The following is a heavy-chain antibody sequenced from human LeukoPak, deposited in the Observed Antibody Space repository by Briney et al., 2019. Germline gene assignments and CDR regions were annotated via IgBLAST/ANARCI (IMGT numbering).Heavy chain of an antibody. CDR2: IYYSGST. CDR1: GGSISSSSYY. CDR3: ARGGGPFWNGYPYYYYYGMDV. Sequence: SETLSLTCTVSGGSISSSSYYWGWIRQPPGKGLEWIGSIYYSGSTYYNPTLKSRVTISVDTSKNQFSLKLSSVTAADTAVYYCARGGGPFWNGYPYYYYYGMDVWGQGTTVTVSS. D-gene: IGHD3-3*01. J-gene: IGHJ6*02. V-gene: IGHV4-39*01.